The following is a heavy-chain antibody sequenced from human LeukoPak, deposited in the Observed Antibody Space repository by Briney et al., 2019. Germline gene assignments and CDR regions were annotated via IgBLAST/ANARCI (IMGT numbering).Heavy chain of an antibody. CDR2: IYHSGST. D-gene: IGHD3-9*01. V-gene: IGHV4-38-2*02. J-gene: IGHJ4*02. CDR1: GYSISSGYY. Sequence: SETLSLTCTVSGYSISSGYYWGWIRQPPGKGLEWIGSIYHSGSTYYNPSLKSRVTISVDTSKNQFSLKLSPVTAADTAVYYCASPVANYDILTGPLLFDYWGQGTLVTVSS. CDR3: ASPVANYDILTGPLLFDY.